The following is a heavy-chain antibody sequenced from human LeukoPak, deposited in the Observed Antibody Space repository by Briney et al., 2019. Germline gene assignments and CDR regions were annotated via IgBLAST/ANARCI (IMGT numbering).Heavy chain of an antibody. D-gene: IGHD3-10*01. CDR3: ARGSGSGSPKGSYYYYGMDV. Sequence: SETLSLTCAVYGGSFSGYYWSWIRQPPGNGLEWIGEINHSGSTNYNPSLKSRVTISVDTSKNQFSLKLSSVTAADTAVYYCARGSGSGSPKGSYYYYGMDVWGKGTTVTVSS. CDR1: GGSFSGYY. V-gene: IGHV4-34*01. CDR2: INHSGST. J-gene: IGHJ6*04.